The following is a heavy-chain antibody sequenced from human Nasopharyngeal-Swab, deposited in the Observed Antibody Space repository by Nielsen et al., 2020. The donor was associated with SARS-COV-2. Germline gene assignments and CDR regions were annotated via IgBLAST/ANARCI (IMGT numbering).Heavy chain of an antibody. D-gene: IGHD3-10*01. CDR3: ARDRVLWFGENWFDP. CDR1: GFTFSNYG. V-gene: IGHV3-33*01. J-gene: IGHJ5*02. Sequence: GGSLRLSCAASGFTFSNYGMHWVRQAPGKGLEWVAVIWYDGSNKYYADSVKGRFTISRDNSKNTVYLQMNSLRAEDTAVYYRARDRVLWFGENWFDPWGQGTLVTVSS. CDR2: IWYDGSNK.